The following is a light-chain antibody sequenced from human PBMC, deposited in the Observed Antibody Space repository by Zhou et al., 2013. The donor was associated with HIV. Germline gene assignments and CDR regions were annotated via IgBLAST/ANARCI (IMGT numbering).Light chain of an antibody. V-gene: IGKV3-20*01. CDR3: QQYADSQMYT. J-gene: IGKJ2*01. Sequence: EIVLTQSPGTLSLSPGERATLSCRASQIVSSRYLAWYQQKPGQAPRLLISGASSRAAGIPDRFSGSGSGTDFTLTISRLEPEDFAVYSCQQYADSQMYTFGQGTKLEIK. CDR1: QIVSSRY. CDR2: GAS.